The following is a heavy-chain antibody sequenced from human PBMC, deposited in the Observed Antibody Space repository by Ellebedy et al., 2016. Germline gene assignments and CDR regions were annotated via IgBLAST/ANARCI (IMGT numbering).Heavy chain of an antibody. V-gene: IGHV4-30-4*01. CDR1: GAFISSGDYY. J-gene: IGHJ6*02. Sequence: LRLXXTVSGAFISSGDYYWSWIRQPPGEGLEWIGYIFSSGNTFYNPSLKSRVTISVDTSKNQFSLKLSSVTAADTAVYYCVRAGGGSSYIPYSYYGMDVWGQGTTVTVSS. CDR3: VRAGGGSSYIPYSYYGMDV. CDR2: IFSSGNT. D-gene: IGHD1-26*01.